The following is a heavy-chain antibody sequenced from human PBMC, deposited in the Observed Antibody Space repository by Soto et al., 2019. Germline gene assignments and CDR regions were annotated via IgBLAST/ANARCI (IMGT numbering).Heavy chain of an antibody. CDR3: ARGLECRGYCLDKPTWFAP. CDR1: GGTFSTYT. Sequence: GASVKVSCKASGGTFSTYTFSLVRQAPGQGLEWMGRIIPIFGTPYYAQKFQGRVTITADKSTSTVYMELSSLRSDDTAVYFCARGLECRGYCLDKPTWFAPWGQGTLVTVS. V-gene: IGHV1-69*06. CDR2: IIPIFGTP. J-gene: IGHJ5*02. D-gene: IGHD2-15*01.